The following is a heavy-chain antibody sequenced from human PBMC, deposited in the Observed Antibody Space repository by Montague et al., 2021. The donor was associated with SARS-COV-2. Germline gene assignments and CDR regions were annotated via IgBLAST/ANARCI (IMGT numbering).Heavy chain of an antibody. CDR2: IYYSGST. CDR3: AGSPPGIAAAGTVAAFDI. Sequence: SETLSLTCTVSGGSISSSSYYWGWIRQPPGKGLEWIGSIYYSGSTYYXPSLKSRVTISVDTSKNQFSLKLSSVTAVDTAVYYCAGSPPGIAAAGTVAAFDIWGQGTMVTVSS. D-gene: IGHD6-13*01. CDR1: GGSISSSSYY. V-gene: IGHV4-39*01. J-gene: IGHJ3*02.